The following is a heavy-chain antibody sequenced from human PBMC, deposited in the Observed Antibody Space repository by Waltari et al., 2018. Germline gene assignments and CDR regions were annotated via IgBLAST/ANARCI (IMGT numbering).Heavy chain of an antibody. CDR1: GGSISSGSYY. CDR2: IYYSGST. Sequence: QVQLQESGPGLVKPSQTLSLTCTVSGGSISSGSYYWSWIRQPAGKGLEWIGYIYYSGSTYYNPSLKSRVTISVDTSKNQFSLKLSSVTAADTAVYYCARDLVSGGYYYMDVWGKGTTVTVSS. V-gene: IGHV4-30-4*08. J-gene: IGHJ6*03. D-gene: IGHD3-10*02. CDR3: ARDLVSGGYYYMDV.